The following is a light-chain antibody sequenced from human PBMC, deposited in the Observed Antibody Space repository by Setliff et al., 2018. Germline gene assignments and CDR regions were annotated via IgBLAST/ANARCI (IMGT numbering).Light chain of an antibody. CDR3: CSYAGSYTLI. J-gene: IGLJ2*01. V-gene: IGLV2-11*01. Sequence: QSVLTQPRSVSGSPGQSVTISCTGTSSDVGGYNYVSWYQQHPGKAPKLMIYDVSKRPSGVPDRFSGSKSGYTASLTSSGLQTEDEADYYCCSYAGSYTLIFGGGTKVTVL. CDR1: SSDVGGYNY. CDR2: DVS.